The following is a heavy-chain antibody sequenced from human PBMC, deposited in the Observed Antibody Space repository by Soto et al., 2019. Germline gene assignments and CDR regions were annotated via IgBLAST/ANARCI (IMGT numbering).Heavy chain of an antibody. CDR3: TTDPAKYSSSSAY. J-gene: IGHJ4*02. D-gene: IGHD6-13*01. V-gene: IGHV3-15*07. CDR1: RCSLCHYR. Sequence: ASRCSLCHYRMNRVRPAPCKGLEWVGRIKSKTDGGTTDYAAPVKGRFTIARDDSKNKPDLQMNSLKTEDTAVYYCTTDPAKYSSSSAYWGQGTLVTVSS. CDR2: IKSKTDGGTT.